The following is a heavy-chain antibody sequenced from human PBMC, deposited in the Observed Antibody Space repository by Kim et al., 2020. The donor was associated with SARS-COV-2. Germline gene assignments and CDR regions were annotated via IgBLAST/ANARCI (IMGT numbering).Heavy chain of an antibody. CDR3: AQDGETGAFDI. D-gene: IGHD3-10*01. V-gene: IGHV3-33*06. J-gene: IGHJ3*02. Sequence: YYAGHGKDRFSISRHNSKTTLYLQMNSRRAEDRAVYYCAQDGETGAFDIWGQGTMVTVSS.